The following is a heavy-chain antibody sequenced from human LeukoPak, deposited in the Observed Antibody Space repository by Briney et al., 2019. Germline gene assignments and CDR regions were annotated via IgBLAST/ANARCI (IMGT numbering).Heavy chain of an antibody. CDR3: ARSWGYSSSWYFAHLRDYYYYYYTDV. CDR1: GFTFSSYA. D-gene: IGHD6-13*01. CDR2: ISYDGSNK. J-gene: IGHJ6*03. Sequence: GGSLRLSCAASGFTFSSYAMHWVRQAPGKGLEWVAVISYDGSNKYYADSVKGRFTISRDKSKNTLYLQMNSLRAEDTAVDYCARSWGYSSSWYFAHLRDYYYYYYTDVWGKGTTVTVSS. V-gene: IGHV3-30*01.